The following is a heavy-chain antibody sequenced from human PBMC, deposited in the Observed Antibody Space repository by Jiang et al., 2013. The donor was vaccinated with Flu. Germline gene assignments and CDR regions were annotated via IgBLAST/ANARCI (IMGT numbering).Heavy chain of an antibody. Sequence: GPGLVKPSETLSLTCTVSGGSINSYNSYWGWIRQPPGKGLEWIGNIYYSGSAYYNPSLRSRVTISVDTSKDQFSLKLSSVTAADTAVYYCARQLRAAGSGSVFDYWGQGAL. V-gene: IGHV4-39*01. J-gene: IGHJ4*02. D-gene: IGHD6-13*01. CDR2: IYYSGSA. CDR3: ARQLRAAGSGSVFDY. CDR1: GGSINSYNSY.